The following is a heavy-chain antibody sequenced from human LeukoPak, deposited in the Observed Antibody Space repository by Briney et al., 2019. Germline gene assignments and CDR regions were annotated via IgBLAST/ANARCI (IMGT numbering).Heavy chain of an antibody. CDR2: IYSGGTT. J-gene: IGHJ5*02. Sequence: GGSLRLSCAPSGFSVSSNYMSWVRQAPGKGLEWVSVIYSGGTTYYADSVKGRFIISRDNSKNTLYLQMNNLRAEDTAVYYCARSPWGITMIAEAWGQGTLVTVSS. CDR3: ARSPWGITMIAEA. CDR1: GFSVSSNY. D-gene: IGHD3-22*01. V-gene: IGHV3-53*01.